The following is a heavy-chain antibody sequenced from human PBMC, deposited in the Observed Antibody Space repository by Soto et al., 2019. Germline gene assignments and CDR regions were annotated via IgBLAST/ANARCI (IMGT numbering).Heavy chain of an antibody. D-gene: IGHD3-22*01. Sequence: QAQLLQSGPEVKKPGASVRVSCKASGYTFSSYGISWVRQAPGQGLEWLGWISPYNDDTKYAQKLQGRVTMTTDTSARTASMDPRSLRSDDTAVYYCARGGYYDSSGARNYHYYGMDVWGQGTTVTVSS. CDR2: ISPYNDDT. CDR3: ARGGYYDSSGARNYHYYGMDV. J-gene: IGHJ6*02. V-gene: IGHV1-18*01. CDR1: GYTFSSYG.